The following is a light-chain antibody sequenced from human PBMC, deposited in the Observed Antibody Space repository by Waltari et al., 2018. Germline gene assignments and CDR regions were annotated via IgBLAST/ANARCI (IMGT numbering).Light chain of an antibody. Sequence: SSALTQDPVVSVALGQTARIPCQGDSLRRYHASWYQHNPGQAPVLVIYGQNNRPSGIADRFSGSTPGNTASLTITGAQAEDEADYYCDSRDSSGNHEVFGGGTKLTVL. CDR1: SLRRYH. J-gene: IGLJ2*01. V-gene: IGLV3-19*01. CDR3: DSRDSSGNHEV. CDR2: GQN.